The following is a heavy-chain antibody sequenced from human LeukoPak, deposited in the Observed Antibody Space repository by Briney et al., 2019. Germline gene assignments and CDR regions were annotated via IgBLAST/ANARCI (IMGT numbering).Heavy chain of an antibody. D-gene: IGHD3-3*01. CDR1: GFSFISYS. V-gene: IGHV3-21*01. Sequence: TGGSLRLSCAASGFSFISYSMNWVRQAPGKGLEWVSSISSSSDYIYHADSVKGRFTISRDNPKKSLYLQMNSLRAEDTAVYYCATAGRRLFGVLIPLSFDYWGQGTLVTVSS. CDR2: ISSSSDYI. J-gene: IGHJ4*02. CDR3: ATAGRRLFGVLIPLSFDY.